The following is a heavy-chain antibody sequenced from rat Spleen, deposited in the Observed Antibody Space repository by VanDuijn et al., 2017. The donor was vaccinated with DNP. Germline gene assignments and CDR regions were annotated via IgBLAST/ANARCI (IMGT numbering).Heavy chain of an antibody. CDR3: ARWNSGHFDY. CDR2: IRYDGAYI. Sequence: EVHLVESGGGLVQPGRSLKLSCAASGFTFSDYYMAWFRQAPRKGLEWVAYIRYDGAYIKYGDSVKGRFTLSRDNAKNTLYLQMNSLRSEDMATYYCARWNSGHFDYWGQGVMVSVSS. CDR1: GFTFSDYY. J-gene: IGHJ2*01. V-gene: IGHV5-22*01. D-gene: IGHD4-3*01.